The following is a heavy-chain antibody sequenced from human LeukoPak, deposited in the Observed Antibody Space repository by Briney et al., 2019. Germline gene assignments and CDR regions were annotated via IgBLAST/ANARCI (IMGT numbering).Heavy chain of an antibody. CDR1: GGTFSSYV. J-gene: IGHJ3*02. CDR2: VIPGFGTA. Sequence: SVKVSCKASGGTFSSYVISWVRQAPGQGLEWMGGVIPGFGTANYAQKFQGTVTITADVSATTVYMVLNSLRSEDTAVYYCAREPEPAITMVRGEVFDIWGQGTMVIVSS. V-gene: IGHV1-69*01. CDR3: AREPEPAITMVRGEVFDI. D-gene: IGHD3-10*01.